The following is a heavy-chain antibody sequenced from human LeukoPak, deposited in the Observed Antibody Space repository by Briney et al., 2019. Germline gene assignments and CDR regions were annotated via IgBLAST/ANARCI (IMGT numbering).Heavy chain of an antibody. J-gene: IGHJ4*02. CDR3: ARDGYSSIPFDY. CDR2: ISSSSSYI. V-gene: IGHV3-21*01. CDR1: GFTFSSYS. D-gene: IGHD6-13*01. Sequence: GGSLRLSCAASGFTFSSYSMNWVRQAPGKGLDSVSSISSSSSYIYYAYSVKGRFTISRDNDKNSLYLQMNSLRAEDTAVYYCARDGYSSIPFDYWGQGTVVTVSS.